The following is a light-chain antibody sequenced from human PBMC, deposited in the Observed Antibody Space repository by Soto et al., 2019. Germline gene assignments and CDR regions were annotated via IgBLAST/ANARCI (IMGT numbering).Light chain of an antibody. CDR1: SSDVGSYNL. V-gene: IGLV2-23*01. CDR2: EGS. Sequence: QSVLTQPASVSGSPGQSITISCTGTSSDVGSYNLVSWYQQHPGKAPKLMIYEGSKRPSGVSNRFSGSKSGNTASLTISGLQAEDEADYYCCSYAGSSPYVFGTGTRSPP. CDR3: CSYAGSSPYV. J-gene: IGLJ1*01.